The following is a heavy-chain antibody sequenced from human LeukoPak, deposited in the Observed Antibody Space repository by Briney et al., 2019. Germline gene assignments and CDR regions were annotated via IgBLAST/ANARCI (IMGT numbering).Heavy chain of an antibody. CDR3: AKAPIAAAPLDY. Sequence: GGSLRLSCAASGFTFDDYAMHWVRQAPGKGLEWVSLISWDGGSTYYADSVKGRFTISRDNSKNSLYLQMNSLRAEDTALYYCAKAPIAAAPLDYWGQGTLVTVSS. J-gene: IGHJ4*02. V-gene: IGHV3-43D*03. D-gene: IGHD6-13*01. CDR1: GFTFDDYA. CDR2: ISWDGGST.